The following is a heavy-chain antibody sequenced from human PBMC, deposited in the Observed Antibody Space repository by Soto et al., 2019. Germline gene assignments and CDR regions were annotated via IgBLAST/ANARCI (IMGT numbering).Heavy chain of an antibody. J-gene: IGHJ5*02. CDR1: GGSISSYY. CDR2: IYNSGST. Sequence: SETLSLTCTVSGGSISSYYWSGVRQHPGRGLEWIGFIYNSGSTYYNPSLKSRVTISVDTSKNQFSLKLSSVTAADTAVYYCARDGSAVPAAIGGWFDPWGQGTLVTVSS. D-gene: IGHD2-2*02. V-gene: IGHV4-4*08. CDR3: ARDGSAVPAAIGGWFDP.